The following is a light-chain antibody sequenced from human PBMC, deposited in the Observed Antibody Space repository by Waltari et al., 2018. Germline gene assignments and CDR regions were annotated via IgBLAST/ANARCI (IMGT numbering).Light chain of an antibody. J-gene: IGKJ4*01. CDR1: QRVSGN. Sequence: EIVMTQSPATLSVSPGERATHSCRARQRVSGNLAWYQQKPGQAPRRLIYGASTRATGIPARFSGSGSGTEFTLTISSLQSEDFAVYYCQQYNNWPPGRTFGGGTKVEIK. V-gene: IGKV3-15*01. CDR3: QQYNNWPPGRT. CDR2: GAS.